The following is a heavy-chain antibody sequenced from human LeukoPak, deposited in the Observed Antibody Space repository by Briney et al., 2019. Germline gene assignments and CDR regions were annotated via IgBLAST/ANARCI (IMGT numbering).Heavy chain of an antibody. CDR2: IKSRTDGETT. J-gene: IGHJ4*02. V-gene: IGHV3-15*01. CDR3: TTVHGAGPVNFDY. CDR1: GFTFSNAW. Sequence: GGSLRLSCAASGFTFSNAWMSWVRQAPGKGLEWVGRIKSRTDGETTDYAAPVKGRFSISRDDSENTLYLQMNSLKNEDTAVYFCTTVHGAGPVNFDYWGQGSLVTVSS. D-gene: IGHD3-16*01.